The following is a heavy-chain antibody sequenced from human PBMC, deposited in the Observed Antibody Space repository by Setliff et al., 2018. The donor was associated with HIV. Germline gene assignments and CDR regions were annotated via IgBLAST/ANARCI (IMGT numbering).Heavy chain of an antibody. CDR2: VHYSGST. J-gene: IGHJ3*02. CDR1: GGSLSGCY. CDR3: ARRHDHYYGSGSYAAFDI. Sequence: SETLSLTCAAYGGSLSGCYWSWIRQTPGKGLEWIGEVHYSGSTSYNPSLKSRVTISIDKSKNQFSLKLSSVTAADTAVYYCARRHDHYYGSGSYAAFDIWGQGTMVTVSS. V-gene: IGHV4-34*01. D-gene: IGHD3-10*01.